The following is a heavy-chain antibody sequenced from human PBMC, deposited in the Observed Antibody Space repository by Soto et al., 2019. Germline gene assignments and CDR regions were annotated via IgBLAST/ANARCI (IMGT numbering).Heavy chain of an antibody. Sequence: ASVKVSCKASGYTFTSYAMHWVRQAPGQRLEWMGWINAGNGNTKYSQKFQGRVTITRDTSASTAYMELSSLRSEDTAVYYCARVAGYSSGWYLGEFDPWGQGTLVTVSS. CDR1: GYTFTSYA. J-gene: IGHJ5*02. CDR2: INAGNGNT. CDR3: ARVAGYSSGWYLGEFDP. V-gene: IGHV1-3*01. D-gene: IGHD6-19*01.